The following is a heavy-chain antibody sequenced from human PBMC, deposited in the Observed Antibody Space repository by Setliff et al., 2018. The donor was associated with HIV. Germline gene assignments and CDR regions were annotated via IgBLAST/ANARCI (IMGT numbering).Heavy chain of an antibody. J-gene: IGHJ4*02. D-gene: IGHD7-27*01. CDR2: IYFRGSA. V-gene: IGHV4-39*01. CDR3: VRPEQANDWGYYFDS. Sequence: PSETLSLTCTVSGGSISSKDHYWGWIWQSPGKGLEWIATIYFRGSAYYNPSLRSRVTISVDTSKNQFSLKVNSVTAADSAVYYCVRPEQANDWGYYFDSWGQGTLVTVSS. CDR1: GGSISSKDHY.